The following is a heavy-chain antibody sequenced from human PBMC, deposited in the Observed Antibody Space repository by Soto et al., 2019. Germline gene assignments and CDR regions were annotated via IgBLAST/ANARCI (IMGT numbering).Heavy chain of an antibody. CDR1: GGSISSGGYS. J-gene: IGHJ3*02. CDR2: IYHSGST. D-gene: IGHD3-22*01. Sequence: SETLSLTCAVSGGSISSGGYSWSWIRQPPGKGPEWIGYIYHSGSTYYNPSLKSRVTISVDRSKNQFSLKLSSVTAADTAVYYCAGGGDSSGYYRSGAFDIWGQGTMVTVS. CDR3: AGGGDSSGYYRSGAFDI. V-gene: IGHV4-30-2*01.